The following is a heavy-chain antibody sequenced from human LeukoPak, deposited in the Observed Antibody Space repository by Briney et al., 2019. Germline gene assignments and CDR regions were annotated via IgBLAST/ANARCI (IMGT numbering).Heavy chain of an antibody. Sequence: SETLSLTCTVSDGSIDSYYWSWIRQPPGKGLEWIAYIYYTGSTYYNPSLKSRVTMSVDTSKNQFSLTLSSVTAADTAVYYCARHISGAATLDWGQGTLVTVSS. CDR3: ARHISGAATLD. V-gene: IGHV4-59*08. CDR1: DGSIDSYY. D-gene: IGHD3-3*02. J-gene: IGHJ4*02. CDR2: IYYTGST.